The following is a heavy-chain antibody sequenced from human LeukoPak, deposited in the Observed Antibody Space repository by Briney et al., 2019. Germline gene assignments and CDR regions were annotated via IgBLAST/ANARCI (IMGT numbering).Heavy chain of an antibody. CDR3: ARANMVRGVGSFFDRNWFDP. Sequence: SETLSLTCTVSGYSISSGYYWGWIRQPPGKGLEWIGSIYHSGSTYYNPSLKSRVTISVDTPKNQFSLKLSSVTAADTAVYYCARANMVRGVGSFFDRNWFDPWGQGTLVTVSS. J-gene: IGHJ5*02. CDR2: IYHSGST. V-gene: IGHV4-38-2*02. CDR1: GYSISSGYY. D-gene: IGHD3-10*01.